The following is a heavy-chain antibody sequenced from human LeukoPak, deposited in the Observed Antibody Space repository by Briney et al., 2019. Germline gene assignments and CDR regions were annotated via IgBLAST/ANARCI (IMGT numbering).Heavy chain of an antibody. CDR3: ARSHYYDSSGYSRLWYFDL. J-gene: IGHJ2*01. Sequence: GESLQISCKGSDSTFRGYWIAWVRQQPGEGLEWMGIIYPGDSDTRYSPSSQGQVTISVDKSISTAYLHWISLKASDTAMYYCARSHYYDSSGYSRLWYFDLWGRGTLVTVSS. CDR2: IYPGDSDT. CDR1: DSTFRGYW. D-gene: IGHD3-22*01. V-gene: IGHV5-51*01.